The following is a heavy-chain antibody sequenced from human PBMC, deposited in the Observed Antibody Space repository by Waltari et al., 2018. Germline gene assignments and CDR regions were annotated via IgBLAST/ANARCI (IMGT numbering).Heavy chain of an antibody. D-gene: IGHD1-1*01. Sequence: EVQLVESGGGLVEPRGSMRLSCAASGFTLSSYEMNWVRQAPGKGLEWVSYISSTGSSTYDADSVKGRFTISRDSGKNSLYLQMNSLRADDTAVYYCARRDGTRSIDYWGRGTLVTVSS. CDR3: ARRDGTRSIDY. J-gene: IGHJ4*02. CDR2: ISSTGSST. V-gene: IGHV3-48*03. CDR1: GFTLSSYE.